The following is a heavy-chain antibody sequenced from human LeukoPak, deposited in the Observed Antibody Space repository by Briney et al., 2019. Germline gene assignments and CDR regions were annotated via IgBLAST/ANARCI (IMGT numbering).Heavy chain of an antibody. CDR3: ARGGPYDSSGDFDY. J-gene: IGHJ4*02. CDR1: GGTFSSYG. CDR2: IIPIFGTA. D-gene: IGHD3-22*01. Sequence: AASVKVSCKASGGTFSSYGFNWGRQGPGPGPEWMGRIIPIFGTANYAQKYQGRVTITTDESTSTAYMELSSLRSEDTAVYYCARGGPYDSSGDFDYWGQGTLVTVSS. V-gene: IGHV1-69*05.